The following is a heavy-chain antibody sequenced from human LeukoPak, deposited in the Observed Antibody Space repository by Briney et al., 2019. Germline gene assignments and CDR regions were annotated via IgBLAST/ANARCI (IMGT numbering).Heavy chain of an antibody. D-gene: IGHD6-13*01. Sequence: PGGSLRLSCAASGLTFSTYAMSWVRQAPGKGLEWVSTISGNGGTTYYADSVKGRFTISRDNSKNTLYLQMNSLRVEDTAGYYCAKPPPDSSSWLFDYWGQGTLVTVSS. CDR2: ISGNGGTT. CDR1: GLTFSTYA. V-gene: IGHV3-23*01. CDR3: AKPPPDSSSWLFDY. J-gene: IGHJ4*02.